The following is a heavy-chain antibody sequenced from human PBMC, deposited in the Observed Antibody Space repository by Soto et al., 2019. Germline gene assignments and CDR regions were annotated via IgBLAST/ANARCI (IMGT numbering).Heavy chain of an antibody. CDR1: GYTFTGYY. Sequence: ASVKVSCKASGYTFTGYYMHWVRQAPGQGLEWTGWINPNSGGTNYAQKFQGRVTMTRDTSISTAYMELSRLRSDDTAVYYCARDLSSYSSSLLWGQGTLVTVSS. D-gene: IGHD6-6*01. CDR3: ARDLSSYSSSLL. J-gene: IGHJ4*02. CDR2: INPNSGGT. V-gene: IGHV1-2*02.